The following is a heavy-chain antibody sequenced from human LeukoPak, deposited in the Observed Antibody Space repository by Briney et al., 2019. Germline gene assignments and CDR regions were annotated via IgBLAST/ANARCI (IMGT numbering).Heavy chain of an antibody. J-gene: IGHJ5*02. D-gene: IGHD4-17*01. Sequence: ASVKVSCKASGYTFTSYDINWVRQATGQGLEWMGRIIPIFGTANYAQKFQGRVTITTDESTSTAYMELSSLRSEDTAVYYCARTPDYGENWFDPWGQGTLVTVSS. CDR2: IIPIFGTA. CDR1: GYTFTSYD. V-gene: IGHV1-69*05. CDR3: ARTPDYGENWFDP.